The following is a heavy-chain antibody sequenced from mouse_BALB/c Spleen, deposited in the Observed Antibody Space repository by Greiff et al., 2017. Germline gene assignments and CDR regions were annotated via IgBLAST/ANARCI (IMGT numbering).Heavy chain of an antibody. CDR2: ISDGGSYT. J-gene: IGHJ4*01. CDR3: ARGSNYAMDY. Sequence: EVKLVESGGGLVKPGGSLKLSCAASGFTFSDYYMYWVRQTPEKRLEWVATISDGGSYTYYPDSVKGRFTISRDNAKNNLYLQMSSLKSEDTAMYYCARGSNYAMDYWGQGTSVTVSS. CDR1: GFTFSDYY. V-gene: IGHV5-4*02. D-gene: IGHD1-1*01.